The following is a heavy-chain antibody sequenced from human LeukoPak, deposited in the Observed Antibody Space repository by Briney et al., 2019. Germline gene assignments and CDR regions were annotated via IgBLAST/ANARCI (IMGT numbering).Heavy chain of an antibody. D-gene: IGHD3-22*01. V-gene: IGHV1-2*02. J-gene: IGHJ5*02. CDR1: GYTFTGYY. Sequence: ASVKVSCKASGYTFTGYYMRWVRQAPGQGLEWMGWINPNSGGTNYAQKFQGRVTMTRDTSISTAYMELSRLRSEDTAVYYCARVKYYYDSSGFDPWGQGTLVTVSS. CDR2: INPNSGGT. CDR3: ARVKYYYDSSGFDP.